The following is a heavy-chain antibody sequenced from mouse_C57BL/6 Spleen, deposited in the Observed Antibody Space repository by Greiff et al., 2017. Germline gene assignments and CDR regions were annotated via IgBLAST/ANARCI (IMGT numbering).Heavy chain of an antibody. CDR2: ISGGGGNT. D-gene: IGHD2-1*01. CDR3: ARQDYGNYGAMDY. J-gene: IGHJ4*01. Sequence: EVHLVESGGGLVKPGGSLKLSCAASGFTFSSYTMSWVRQTPEKRLEWVATISGGGGNTYYPDSVKGRFTISRDNAKNTLYLQMSSLRSEDTALYYCARQDYGNYGAMDYWGQGTSVTVSS. CDR1: GFTFSSYT. V-gene: IGHV5-9*01.